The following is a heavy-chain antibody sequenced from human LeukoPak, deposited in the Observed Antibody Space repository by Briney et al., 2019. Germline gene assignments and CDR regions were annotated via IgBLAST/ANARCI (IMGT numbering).Heavy chain of an antibody. CDR3: AREGSSYLYDS. CDR2: LYHSGNT. J-gene: IGHJ4*02. D-gene: IGHD2-2*01. CDR1: VGSISSGGYF. Sequence: PSQTLSLTCTVSVGSISSGGYFWSWIRQPPGQGLEWIGYLYHSGNTYYNPSLKSRVTISVDRSNNQFSLKLTSVTAADTAVYYCAREGSSYLYDSWGQGTLVTVSS. V-gene: IGHV4-30-2*01.